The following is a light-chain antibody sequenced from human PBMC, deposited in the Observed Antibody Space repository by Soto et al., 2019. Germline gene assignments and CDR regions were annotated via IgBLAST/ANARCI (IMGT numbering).Light chain of an antibody. V-gene: IGKV1-27*01. Sequence: DIQMTQSPSSLSASVGDRVTITCRASQCISNYLAWYQQKPGKVPKLLIYAASTLQSGVPSRFSGSGSGTDFTLTISSLQPEDVATYYCQKYNSDPHTLGQGTKLEIK. CDR3: QKYNSDPHT. CDR1: QCISNY. J-gene: IGKJ2*01. CDR2: AAS.